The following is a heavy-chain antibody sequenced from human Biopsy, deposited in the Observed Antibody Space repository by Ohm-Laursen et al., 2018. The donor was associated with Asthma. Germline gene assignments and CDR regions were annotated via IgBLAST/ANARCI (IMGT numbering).Heavy chain of an antibody. D-gene: IGHD5-12*01. CDR1: GFTFRSFG. Sequence: SLRLSCTASGFTFRSFGMHWVRQAPGKGLEWVAVISYDGNHKFYEDSVKGRFTISRDNSKSTLYLQMNSLRTEDTAVYYCAKRRGYSGHDNDYWGQGTLVIVSS. CDR2: ISYDGNHK. J-gene: IGHJ4*02. CDR3: AKRRGYSGHDNDY. V-gene: IGHV3-30*18.